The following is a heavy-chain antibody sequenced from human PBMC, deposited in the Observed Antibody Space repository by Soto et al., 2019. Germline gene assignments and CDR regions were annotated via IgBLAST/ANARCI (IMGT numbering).Heavy chain of an antibody. Sequence: EVQLVQSGAEVKEPGEFLKISCKGSGYSFTAYWIDWVRQMPGKGLEWMGTIYPGDSDTMYSSSFQGQVTISADKSIATAYLQWSSLKASDTAMYYCARRAGYYNGWYHDDWWGQGTLVTVSS. CDR1: GYSFTAYW. CDR3: ARRAGYYNGWYHDDW. V-gene: IGHV5-51*01. CDR2: IYPGDSDT. D-gene: IGHD6-19*01. J-gene: IGHJ1*01.